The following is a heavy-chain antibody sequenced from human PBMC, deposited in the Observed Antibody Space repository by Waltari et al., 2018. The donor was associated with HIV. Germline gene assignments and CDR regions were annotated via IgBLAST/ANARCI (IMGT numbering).Heavy chain of an antibody. Sequence: ESGGRLIQPGGSLGLSCVASNFSIPDRPVTWVRQAPGGPLEWVAVIYPDDTTHYAGSVRGRFSISRVRSRTSVLLLMNGLFADDTATYYCATGVRYYGPWGQGTRVTVSS. CDR2: IYPDDTT. D-gene: IGHD3-22*01. CDR3: ATGVRYYGP. J-gene: IGHJ5*02. V-gene: IGHV3-53*01. CDR1: NFSIPDRP.